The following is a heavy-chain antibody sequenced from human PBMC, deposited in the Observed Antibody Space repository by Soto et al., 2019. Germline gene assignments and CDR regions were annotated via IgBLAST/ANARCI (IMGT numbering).Heavy chain of an antibody. D-gene: IGHD6-13*01. J-gene: IGHJ5*02. CDR2: LYYSGST. Sequence: SETLSLTCTVSGGSINSNGYYWAWIRQPPGKGLEWIGSLYYSGSTCYNPSLKSRVTISVDTSKNQFSLKLTSVTAADTAVYYCARPAAAGSWFDPWGQGTLVTVSS. V-gene: IGHV4-39*01. CDR3: ARPAAAGSWFDP. CDR1: GGSINSNGYY.